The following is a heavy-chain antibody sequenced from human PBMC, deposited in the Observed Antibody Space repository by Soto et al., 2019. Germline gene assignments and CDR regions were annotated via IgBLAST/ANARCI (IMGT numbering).Heavy chain of an antibody. D-gene: IGHD1-26*01. CDR1: GGTFSSYA. V-gene: IGHV1-69*13. CDR2: IIPIFGTA. J-gene: IGHJ4*02. Sequence: ASVKVSCKASGGTFSSYAISWVRQAPGQGLEWMGGIIPIFGTANYAQKFQGRVTITADESTSTAYMELSSLRSEDTAVYYCARAITEVGATEYFMFDYWGQGTLVTVSS. CDR3: ARAITEVGATEYFMFDY.